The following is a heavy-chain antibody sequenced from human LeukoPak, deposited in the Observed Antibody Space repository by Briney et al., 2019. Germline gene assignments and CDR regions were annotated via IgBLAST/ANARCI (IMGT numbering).Heavy chain of an antibody. D-gene: IGHD3-22*01. CDR3: ARGGNYYDSYHAFDI. V-gene: IGHV4-59*01. CDR1: GGSISSYY. CDR2: IYYSGST. Sequence: PSETLSLTCTVSGGSISSYYWSWIRQPPGKGLEWIGYIYYSGSTNYNPPLKSRVTISVDTSKNQFSLKLSSVTAADTAVYYCARGGNYYDSYHAFDIWAKGQWSPSLQ. J-gene: IGHJ3*02.